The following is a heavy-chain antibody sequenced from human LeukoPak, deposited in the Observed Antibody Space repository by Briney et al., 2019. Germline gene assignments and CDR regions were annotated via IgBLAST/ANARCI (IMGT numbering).Heavy chain of an antibody. V-gene: IGHV1-18*01. CDR2: ISANNGNT. D-gene: IGHD3-22*01. J-gene: IGHJ6*03. CDR3: ARLAETHYYDSSGFYRGDYYYYMDV. CDR1: GYTFTSYD. Sequence: GASVTVSCKASGYTFTSYDFTWVRQAPGQGLEWMGRISANNGNTKYAQKFQGRVTMTTDTSTSTAYMELRSLRSDDTAVYYCARLAETHYYDSSGFYRGDYYYYMDVWGKGTTVTVSS.